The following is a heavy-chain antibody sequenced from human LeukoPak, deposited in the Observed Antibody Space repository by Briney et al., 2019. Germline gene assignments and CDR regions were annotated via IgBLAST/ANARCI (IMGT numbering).Heavy chain of an antibody. CDR1: GGSLSSYY. CDR2: IYYSGST. CDR3: AGGGGDIVLMVYAIGSTWFDP. V-gene: IGHV4-59*01. Sequence: SEALSLTCTVCGGSLSSYYWSWIRQPPGKGLEWIGYIYYSGSTNYNPSLKSRVTISVDTSKNQFSLKRSSVTAADTAVYCCAGGGGDIVLMVYAIGSTWFDPWGQGTLVTVSS. D-gene: IGHD2-8*01. J-gene: IGHJ5*02.